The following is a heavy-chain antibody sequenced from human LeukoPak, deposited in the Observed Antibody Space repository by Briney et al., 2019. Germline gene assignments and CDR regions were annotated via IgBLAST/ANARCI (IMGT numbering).Heavy chain of an antibody. D-gene: IGHD4-11*01. CDR3: ARTYIDYLPL. J-gene: IGHJ4*02. Sequence: PSQTLSLTCTVSGGSITSDDYSGSWIRQPPGKGLEWIGYIYYSGNTYYNPSLKSRVTISVDTSKNQFSLKLSSVTAADTAVYYCARTYIDYLPLWGQGTLVTVSS. CDR1: GGSITSDDYS. V-gene: IGHV4-30-4*01. CDR2: IYYSGNT.